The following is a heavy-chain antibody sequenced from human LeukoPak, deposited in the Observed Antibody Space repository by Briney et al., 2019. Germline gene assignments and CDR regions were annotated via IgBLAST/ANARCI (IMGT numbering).Heavy chain of an antibody. CDR1: GFTFSSYG. CDR3: ARRGIVGYYFDY. D-gene: IGHD1-26*01. CDR2: IRYDGSNK. Sequence: GGSLRLSCAASGFTFSSYGMHWVRQAPGKGLEWVAFIRYDGSNKYYADSVKGRFTISRDNSKNTLYLQMNSLRAEDTAVYYCARRGIVGYYFDYWGQGTLVTVSS. V-gene: IGHV3-30*02. J-gene: IGHJ4*02.